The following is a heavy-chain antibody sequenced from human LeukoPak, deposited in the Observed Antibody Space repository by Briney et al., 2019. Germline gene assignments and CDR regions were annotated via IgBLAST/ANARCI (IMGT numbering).Heavy chain of an antibody. J-gene: IGHJ4*02. Sequence: PGGSLRLSCAASGFTFSSYGMHWVRQAPGKGLEWVAVISYDESNKYYADSVKGRFTISRDNSKNTLYLQMNSLRAEDTAVYYCAKAGDIAAAVLDYWGQGTLVTVSS. CDR1: GFTFSSYG. D-gene: IGHD6-13*01. V-gene: IGHV3-30*18. CDR3: AKAGDIAAAVLDY. CDR2: ISYDESNK.